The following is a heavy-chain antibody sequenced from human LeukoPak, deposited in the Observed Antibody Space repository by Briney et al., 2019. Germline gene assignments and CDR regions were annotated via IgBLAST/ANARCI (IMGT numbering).Heavy chain of an antibody. D-gene: IGHD6-13*01. J-gene: IGHJ5*02. Sequence: SETLSLTCTVSGGSISNYYWSWIRQPPGKGLEWIGYIYSSGSTNYNPSLKSRVTISVDTSKNQFSLRLSSVTAADTAVYYCARYSSSVLATGGTFRWFDPWGQGTLVTVSS. CDR1: GGSISNYY. V-gene: IGHV4-59*08. CDR3: ARYSSSVLATGGTFRWFDP. CDR2: IYSSGST.